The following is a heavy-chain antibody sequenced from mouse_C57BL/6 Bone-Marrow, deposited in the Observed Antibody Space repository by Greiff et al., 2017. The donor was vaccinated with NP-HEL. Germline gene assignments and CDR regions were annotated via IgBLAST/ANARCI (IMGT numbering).Heavy chain of an antibody. CDR1: YTFSRRVH. J-gene: IGHJ1*03. CDR2: GQGLEWIG. CDR3: SEDSAVYDCAWGTTGRRYWYFDV. Sequence: QVQLQQSGPALARPLASVNISCQAFYTFSRRVHFAISDTNYWMQWVKQRPGQGLEWIGAIYPGNGVTSYNQKFKGKATLTAYKSSSTAYMQLSSLTSEDSAVYDCAWGTTGRRYWYFDVWGTGTTVTVSS. D-gene: IGHD1-1*01. V-gene: IGHV1-87*01.